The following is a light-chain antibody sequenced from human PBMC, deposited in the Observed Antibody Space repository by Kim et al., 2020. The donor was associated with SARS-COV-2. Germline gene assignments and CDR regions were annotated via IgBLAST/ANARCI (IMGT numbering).Light chain of an antibody. Sequence: DIQMTQSPSTLSASVGDRVTITCQASQNINNWLAWYQQKPGRAPKLLIYKASNLDAGVPSRFSGVGFGTEFTLTISSLQPDDFATYYCQQYTGSYAFGQGTKLEI. CDR1: QNINNW. CDR3: QQYTGSYA. CDR2: KAS. V-gene: IGKV1-5*03. J-gene: IGKJ2*01.